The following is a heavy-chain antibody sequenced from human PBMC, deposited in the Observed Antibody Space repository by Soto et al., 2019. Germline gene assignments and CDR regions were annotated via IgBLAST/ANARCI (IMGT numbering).Heavy chain of an antibody. CDR3: ARDGRYSGSYGGDYFDY. Sequence: QVQLVQSGAEVKKPGASVKVSCKASGYTFTSYGISWVRQAPGQGLEWMGWISANNGNTNYAQKIQGRVTMTTDTSTSTANMELRSLRSDDTAVYYCARDGRYSGSYGGDYFDYWGQGTLVTVSS. V-gene: IGHV1-18*01. J-gene: IGHJ4*02. CDR2: ISANNGNT. D-gene: IGHD1-26*01. CDR1: GYTFTSYG.